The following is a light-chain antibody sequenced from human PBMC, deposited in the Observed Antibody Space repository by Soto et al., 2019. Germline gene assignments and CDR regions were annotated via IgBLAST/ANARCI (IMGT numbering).Light chain of an antibody. V-gene: IGLV1-44*01. CDR2: SDD. CDR3: AAWGDSLNTWV. CDR1: SSNIGSNA. Sequence: QSVLTQPPSASGTPGQRVTISCSGSSSNIGSNAVSWYQHFPGTAPKVLIYSDDQRPSGVPDRFSGSKSGTSASLAISGLQAEDEADYSCAAWGDSLNTWVFGGGTKLTVL. J-gene: IGLJ3*02.